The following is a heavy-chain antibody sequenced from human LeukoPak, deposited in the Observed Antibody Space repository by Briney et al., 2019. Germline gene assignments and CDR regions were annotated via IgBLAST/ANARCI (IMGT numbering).Heavy chain of an antibody. CDR3: ARGVGDYVWGSYRYSLTFDP. D-gene: IGHD3-16*02. V-gene: IGHV1-8*01. J-gene: IGHJ5*02. CDR2: MNPNSGNT. CDR1: GHTFTSYD. Sequence: RRASVKVSCKASGHTFTSYDINWVRQATGQGLEWMGWMNPNSGNTGYAQKFQGRVTMTRNTSISTAYMELSSLRSEDTAVYYCARGVGDYVWGSYRYSLTFDPWGQGTLVTVSS.